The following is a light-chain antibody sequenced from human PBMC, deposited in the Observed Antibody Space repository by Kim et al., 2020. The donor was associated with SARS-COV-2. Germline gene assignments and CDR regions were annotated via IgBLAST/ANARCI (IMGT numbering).Light chain of an antibody. CDR3: CSYAGSSTYV. CDR1: SSDVGSYNL. J-gene: IGLJ1*01. CDR2: EVS. V-gene: IGLV2-23*02. Sequence: QSALTQPASVSGAPGQSITISCTGNSSDVGSYNLVCWYQQHPGKAPKLMIYEVSKRPSGVSNRFSGSKSGNTASLTTSGLQDEDDADYYCCSYAGSSTYVFGTGTQVTVL.